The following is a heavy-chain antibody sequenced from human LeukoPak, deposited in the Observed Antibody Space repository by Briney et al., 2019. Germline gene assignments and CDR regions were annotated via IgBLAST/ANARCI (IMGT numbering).Heavy chain of an antibody. J-gene: IGHJ4*02. Sequence: GASVNVSCKTSGYSFSNSGVSWVRQAPGQGLEWMGWISGYSGITNYAAKFQGRVTKTTDASTSTAYMEMRSLKSDDTAIYYCARVGATYGDPLEYDFWGQGTLVSVSS. CDR1: GYSFSNSG. CDR2: ISGYSGIT. V-gene: IGHV1-18*01. CDR3: ARVGATYGDPLEYDF. D-gene: IGHD4-17*01.